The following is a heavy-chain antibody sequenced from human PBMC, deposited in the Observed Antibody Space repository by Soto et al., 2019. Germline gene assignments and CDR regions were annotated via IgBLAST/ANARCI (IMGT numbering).Heavy chain of an antibody. CDR2: ISAYNANT. V-gene: IGHV1-18*01. J-gene: IGHJ4*02. CDR3: AIDPPPPDY. Sequence: QVQLVQSGAEVKKPGASVKVSCKASGYTFASYAISWMRQATGQGLEWMGWISAYNANTNYAQKLQGRVTITTDTSTSTAYMELRSLRSDDTAVYYCAIDPPPPDYWGQGTLVTVSS. CDR1: GYTFASYA.